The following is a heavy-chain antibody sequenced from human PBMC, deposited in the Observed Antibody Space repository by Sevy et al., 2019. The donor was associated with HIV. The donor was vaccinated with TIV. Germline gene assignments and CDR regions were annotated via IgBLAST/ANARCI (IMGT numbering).Heavy chain of an antibody. D-gene: IGHD3-10*01. V-gene: IGHV3-30*02. J-gene: IGHJ3*02. CDR1: GFIFRDYG. CDR3: AKESLVRGIKTEAFDI. CDR2: ITFDGRNK. Sequence: GGSLRLSCAASGFIFRDYGMHWVRQSPGKGLEWVTFITFDGRNKNYGDSVRGRFTNSRDNAKNTLYVQMNSLRDEDTAVYYCAKESLVRGIKTEAFDIWGQGTMVTVSS.